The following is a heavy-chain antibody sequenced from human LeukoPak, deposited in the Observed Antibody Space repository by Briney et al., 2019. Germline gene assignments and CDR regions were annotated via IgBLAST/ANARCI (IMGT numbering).Heavy chain of an antibody. Sequence: GSLRLSCAASGFTFSMYDMHWVRQAPGKGLEWVAGISYDDGEEHYADSVKGRFTISRDNSKNTLYLQMNSLRAEDTAVYYCAKVYVGATWFDYWGQGTLVTVSS. CDR3: AKVYVGATWFDY. CDR2: ISYDDGEE. V-gene: IGHV3-33*06. CDR1: GFTFSMYD. D-gene: IGHD1-26*01. J-gene: IGHJ5*01.